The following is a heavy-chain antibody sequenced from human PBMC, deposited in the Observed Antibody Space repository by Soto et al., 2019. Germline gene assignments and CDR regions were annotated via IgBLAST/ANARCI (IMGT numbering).Heavy chain of an antibody. CDR2: IYYSGST. CDR3: ARAPIAAAGPERVFDY. Sequence: QVQLQESGPGLVKPSQTLSLTCTVSGGSISSGGYYWSWIRQHPGKGLEWIGYIYYSGSTYYNPSLKSRVTIAVDTSKNQFSLKLSAVTAADTAVYYCARAPIAAAGPERVFDYWGQGTLVTVSS. D-gene: IGHD6-13*01. J-gene: IGHJ4*02. V-gene: IGHV4-31*03. CDR1: GGSISSGGYY.